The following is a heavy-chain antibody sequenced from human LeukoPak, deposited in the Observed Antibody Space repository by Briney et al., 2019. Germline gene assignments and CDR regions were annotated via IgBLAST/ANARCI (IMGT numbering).Heavy chain of an antibody. V-gene: IGHV1-69*13. CDR1: GGTFSSYA. J-gene: IGHJ4*02. Sequence: ASVKVSCKASGGTFSSYASSWVRQAPGQGLEWMGGIIPIFGTANYAQKFQGRVTITADESTSTAYMALSSLRSEDTAVYYCARGLERRFDYWGQGTLVTVSS. D-gene: IGHD1-1*01. CDR3: ARGLERRFDY. CDR2: IIPIFGTA.